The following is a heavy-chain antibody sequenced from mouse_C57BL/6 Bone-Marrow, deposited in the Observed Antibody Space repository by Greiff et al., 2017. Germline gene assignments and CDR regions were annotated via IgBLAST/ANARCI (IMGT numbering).Heavy chain of an antibody. CDR1: GFNIKDDY. CDR3: TTTVVPFFDY. Sequence: EVQLQQSGAELVRPGASVKLSCTASGFNIKDDYMHWVKQRPEQGLEWIGWIDPENGDTEYAPKFQGKATITADTSSNTAYLQLSSLTSEDTAVYYCTTTVVPFFDYWGQGTTLTVSS. J-gene: IGHJ2*01. CDR2: IDPENGDT. D-gene: IGHD1-1*01. V-gene: IGHV14-4*01.